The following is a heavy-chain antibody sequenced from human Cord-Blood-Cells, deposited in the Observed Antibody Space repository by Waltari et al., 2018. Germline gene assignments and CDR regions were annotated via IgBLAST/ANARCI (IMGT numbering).Heavy chain of an antibody. Sequence: EVQLVESGGGLVQPGGSLRLSCAASGFTFSSYEMNWVRQAQGKGLERVSYISYRGNTIYYANSVKGRLTNSRDNAKNSLYLQMNSLRAEDTAVYYWARDIRFRELSIYYWGQGTLVTVSS. CDR2: ISYRGNTI. J-gene: IGHJ4*02. D-gene: IGHD3-10*01. CDR3: ARDIRFRELSIYY. CDR1: GFTFSSYE. V-gene: IGHV3-48*03.